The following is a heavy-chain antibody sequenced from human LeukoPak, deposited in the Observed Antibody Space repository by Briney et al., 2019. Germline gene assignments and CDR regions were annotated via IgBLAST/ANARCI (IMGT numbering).Heavy chain of an antibody. CDR2: ISPHSHTT. CDR1: GYTHNNYF. J-gene: IGHJ4*02. D-gene: IGHD2-8*01. CDR3: ARGQSMYY. V-gene: IGHV1-18*01. Sequence: GASVKVSCKASGYTHNNYFISWVRQAPGQGLEWVGWISPHSHTTHYAEKVHGRVTMTTDTPTSTVYMELRSLRSDDTAVYFCARGQSMYYWGQGTPVTVSS.